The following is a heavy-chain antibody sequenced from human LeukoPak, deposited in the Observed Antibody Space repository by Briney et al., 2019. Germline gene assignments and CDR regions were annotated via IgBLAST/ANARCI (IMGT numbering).Heavy chain of an antibody. CDR3: ARAGIAAAVGFDY. D-gene: IGHD6-13*01. V-gene: IGHV3-33*01. CDR2: IWYDGSNK. CDR1: GFTFSSYG. Sequence: GSSLRLSCAASGFTFSSYGMHWVRQAPGKGLEWVAVIWYDGSNKYYADSVKGRFTISRDNSKNTLYLQMNSLRAEDTAVYYCARAGIAAAVGFDYWGQGTLVTVPS. J-gene: IGHJ4*02.